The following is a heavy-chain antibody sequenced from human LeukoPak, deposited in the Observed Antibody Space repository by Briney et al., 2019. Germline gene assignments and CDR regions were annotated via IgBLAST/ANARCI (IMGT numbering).Heavy chain of an antibody. J-gene: IGHJ4*02. CDR2: ISSSGSTI. Sequence: GGSLRLSCAASGFTFSDYYMSWIRQAPGKGLEWVSYISSSGSTIYYADSVKGRFTISRDNAKNSLYLQMNSLRAGDTALYYCAKGGGQLWLRFDYWGQGTLVTVSS. V-gene: IGHV3-11*01. D-gene: IGHD5-18*01. CDR3: AKGGGQLWLRFDY. CDR1: GFTFSDYY.